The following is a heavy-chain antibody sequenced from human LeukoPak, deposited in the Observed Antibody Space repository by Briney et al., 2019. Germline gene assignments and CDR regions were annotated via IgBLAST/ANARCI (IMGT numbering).Heavy chain of an antibody. CDR1: GGSISSYY. J-gene: IGHJ4*02. CDR2: IYYSGST. CDR3: ARSTSCCYTAFDY. D-gene: IGHD2-2*01. V-gene: IGHV4-59*01. Sequence: SETLSPTCTVSGGSISSYYWSWIRQPPGKGLEWIGYIYYSGSTNYNPSLKSRVTISVDTSKNQFSLKLSSVTAADTAVYYCARSTSCCYTAFDYWGQGTLVTVSS.